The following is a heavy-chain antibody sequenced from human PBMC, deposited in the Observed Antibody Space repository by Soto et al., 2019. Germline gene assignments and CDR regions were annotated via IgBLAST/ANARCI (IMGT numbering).Heavy chain of an antibody. V-gene: IGHV4-39*01. CDR1: GGSISSSIYY. J-gene: IGHJ5*02. D-gene: IGHD3-10*01. CDR2: IYYSGST. Sequence: PSETLSLTCTVSGGSISSSIYYWGWIRQPPGKGLEWIGSIYYSGSTYYNPSLKSRVTISVDTSKNQFSLKLSSVTAADTAVYYCVSRYGSGREVWFDPWGQGTLVTVSS. CDR3: VSRYGSGREVWFDP.